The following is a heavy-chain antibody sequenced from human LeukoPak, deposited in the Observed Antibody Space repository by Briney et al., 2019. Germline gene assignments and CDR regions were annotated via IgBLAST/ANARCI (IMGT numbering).Heavy chain of an antibody. V-gene: IGHV3-48*01. CDR3: ARDRLHYGEYEKTLDY. Sequence: PGGSLRLSCAVSGFTFSSYWMSWVRQAPGKGLEWVSYITSSSSTVYYADSVKGRFTISRDNAKNSLYLQMNSLRADDTAVYYCARDRLHYGEYEKTLDYWGQGTLVTVSS. J-gene: IGHJ4*02. CDR1: GFTFSSYW. D-gene: IGHD4-17*01. CDR2: ITSSSSTV.